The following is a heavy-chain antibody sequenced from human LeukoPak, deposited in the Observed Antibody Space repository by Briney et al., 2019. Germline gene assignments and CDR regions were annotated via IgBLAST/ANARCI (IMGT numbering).Heavy chain of an antibody. CDR1: GFTFSSYA. Sequence: GGSLRLSCAASGFTFSSYAMSWVRQAPGKGLEWVSAISGSGGSTYYADSVKGRFTISRDNSKNTLYLQMNSLRAEDTAVYYCAKDKKPTTIFGVVLHPFDYWGQGTLVTVSS. J-gene: IGHJ4*02. V-gene: IGHV3-23*01. CDR2: ISGSGGST. CDR3: AKDKKPTTIFGVVLHPFDY. D-gene: IGHD3-3*01.